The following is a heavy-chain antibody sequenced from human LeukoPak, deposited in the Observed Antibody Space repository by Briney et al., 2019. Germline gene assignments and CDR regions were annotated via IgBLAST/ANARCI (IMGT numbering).Heavy chain of an antibody. D-gene: IGHD6-19*01. J-gene: IGHJ4*02. Sequence: PGRSPRPSCAASGFIFSIYAIYWVRQAPGRGPEWVSVISHDGKNKYYADSVKGRFTIYRDNSKNTLYLQMNSVGAEDTAVYYCAKDVKQWLAGLGYWGKVTLVTVSS. CDR3: AKDVKQWLAGLGY. CDR2: ISHDGKNK. CDR1: GFIFSIYA. V-gene: IGHV3-30*04.